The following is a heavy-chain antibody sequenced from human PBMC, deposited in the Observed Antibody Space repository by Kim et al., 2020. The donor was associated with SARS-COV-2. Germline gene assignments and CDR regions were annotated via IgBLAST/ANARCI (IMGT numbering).Heavy chain of an antibody. J-gene: IGHJ4*02. CDR3: ARVGGQQQLVFDY. CDR2: IYYSGST. Sequence: SETLSLTCTVSGGSISSGDYYWSWIRQPPGKGLEWIGYIYYSGSTYYNPSLKSRVTISVDTSKNQFSLKLSSVTAADTAVYYCARVGGQQQLVFDYWGQGTLVTVSS. V-gene: IGHV4-30-4*01. D-gene: IGHD6-13*01. CDR1: GGSISSGDYY.